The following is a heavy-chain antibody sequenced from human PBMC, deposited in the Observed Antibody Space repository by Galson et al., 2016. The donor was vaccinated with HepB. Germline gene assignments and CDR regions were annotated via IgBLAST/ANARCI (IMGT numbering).Heavy chain of an antibody. Sequence: SETLSLTCTVSGGPISSNRYYWGWIRQPPGKGLEWIGSIFHIGSTYYKASLKSRATISVDTSKSQFSLKLRSLTATDTAVYYCARFGGDWGFWGQGNLVIASS. D-gene: IGHD2-21*02. CDR2: IFHIGST. CDR3: ARFGGDWGF. J-gene: IGHJ1*01. CDR1: GGPISSNRYY. V-gene: IGHV4-39*01.